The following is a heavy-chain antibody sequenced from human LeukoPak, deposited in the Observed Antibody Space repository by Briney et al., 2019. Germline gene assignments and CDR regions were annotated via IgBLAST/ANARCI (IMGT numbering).Heavy chain of an antibody. CDR1: GFTFSRYW. V-gene: IGHV3-74*01. Sequence: TGGSLRLSCAASGFTFSRYWMHWVRQAPGKGLVWVSRINSDGSSTNYADSVKGRFTISRDNAKHTLYLQMNSLRAEDTAIYFCARGSASISALSDYWGQGTRVTVSS. CDR3: ARGSASISALSDY. CDR2: INSDGSST. D-gene: IGHD2-15*01. J-gene: IGHJ4*02.